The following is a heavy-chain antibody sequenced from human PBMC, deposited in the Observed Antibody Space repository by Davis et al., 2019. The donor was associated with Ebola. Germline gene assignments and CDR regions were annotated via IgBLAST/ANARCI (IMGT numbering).Heavy chain of an antibody. J-gene: IGHJ3*02. CDR1: GDSISISSSYY. D-gene: IGHD3-22*01. CDR3: ARAYDSSAFTPGDAFDI. CDR2: IYYNGNT. V-gene: IGHV4-39*01. Sequence: SETLSLTCTVSGDSISISSSYYWGWIRQPPGKGLEWIASIYYNGNTYYNPSLKSRVAISVDTSKNQFSLRLSSVTAADTAVYYCARAYDSSAFTPGDAFDIWGQGTIVTVSS.